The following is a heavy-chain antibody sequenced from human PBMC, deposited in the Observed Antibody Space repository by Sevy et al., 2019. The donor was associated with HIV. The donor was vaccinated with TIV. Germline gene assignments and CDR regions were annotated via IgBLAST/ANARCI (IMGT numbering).Heavy chain of an antibody. CDR2: IFSSGST. V-gene: IGHV3-66*02. CDR1: GFTVNDKY. CDR3: ASFFLSYRSGWSYFDY. D-gene: IGHD6-19*01. J-gene: IGHJ4*02. Sequence: GGSLRLSCAISGFTVNDKYIIWVRQAPGKGLEWVSVIFSSGSTYYADSAKGRFTISRDNSKNTVYLQMSSLRAEDTAAYYCASFFLSYRSGWSYFDYWGQGTLVTVSS.